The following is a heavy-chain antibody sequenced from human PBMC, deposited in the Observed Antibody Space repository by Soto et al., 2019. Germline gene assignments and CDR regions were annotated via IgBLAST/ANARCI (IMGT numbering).Heavy chain of an antibody. V-gene: IGHV1-69*13. D-gene: IGHD2-21*02. Sequence: SVKVSCKASGGTFSSYAISWVRQAPGQGLEWMGGIIPIFGTANYAQKFQGRVTITADESTSTAYMELSSLRSEDTAVYYCARDVASISRYCGGDCYIFDYWGQGTLVTVS. CDR3: ARDVASISRYCGGDCYIFDY. CDR2: IIPIFGTA. J-gene: IGHJ4*02. CDR1: GGTFSSYA.